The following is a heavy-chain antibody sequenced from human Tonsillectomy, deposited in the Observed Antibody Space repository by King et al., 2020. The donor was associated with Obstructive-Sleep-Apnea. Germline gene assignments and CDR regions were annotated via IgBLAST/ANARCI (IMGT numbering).Heavy chain of an antibody. CDR3: ARDRFGGSYLNWYFDL. D-gene: IGHD1-26*01. J-gene: IGHJ2*01. V-gene: IGHV3-30*04. CDR2: ISYDGSDK. Sequence: VQLVESGGGVVQPGRSLRLSCVASGFTFSSYAMHWVRQAPGKGLEWVAVISYDGSDKYYADSMKGRFTISRDNSKNTLYLQMNSLRPEDTAVYYCARDRFGGSYLNWYFDLWGRGTLVTVSS. CDR1: GFTFSSYA.